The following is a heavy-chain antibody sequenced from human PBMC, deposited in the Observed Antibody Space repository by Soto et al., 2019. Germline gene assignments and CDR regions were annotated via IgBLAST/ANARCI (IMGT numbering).Heavy chain of an antibody. Sequence: EVQLLESGGGLVQPGGSLRLSCAASGFTFSSYAMSWVRQAPGKGLEWVSAISGSGGSTYYADSVKGRFTISRDNSKNRLLPEMNSLRAEDSDVYYCAKVSWFLVVVVAAQADSFDYWGQGTLVTVSS. CDR3: AKVSWFLVVVVAAQADSFDY. D-gene: IGHD2-15*01. CDR1: GFTFSSYA. J-gene: IGHJ4*02. V-gene: IGHV3-23*01. CDR2: ISGSGGST.